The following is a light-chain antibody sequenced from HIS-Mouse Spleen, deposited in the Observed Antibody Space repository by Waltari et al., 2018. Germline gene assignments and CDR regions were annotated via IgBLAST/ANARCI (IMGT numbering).Light chain of an antibody. J-gene: IGKJ5*01. CDR1: QSLLHSNGYNY. V-gene: IGKV2-28*01. CDR2: LGS. CDR3: MQALQTPT. Sequence: DIVITQSPLSLPVTPVEPASIPCRSSQSLLHSNGYNYLDWYLQKPGQSPQLLIYLGSNRASGVPDRFSGSGSGTDFTLKISRVEAEDVGVYYCMQALQTPTFGQGTRLEIK.